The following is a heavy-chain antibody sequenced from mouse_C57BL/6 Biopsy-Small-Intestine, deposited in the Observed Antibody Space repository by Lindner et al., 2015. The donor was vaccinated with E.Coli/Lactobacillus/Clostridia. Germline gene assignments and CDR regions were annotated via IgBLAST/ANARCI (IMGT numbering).Heavy chain of an antibody. CDR1: GYRFTTDY. CDR3: ARRLLEGFAY. D-gene: IGHD1-1*01. V-gene: IGHV1-66*01. Sequence: VQLQESGPELVKPGASVKISCKASGYRFTTDYIHWVKQRPGQGLEWIGWIYPGTGNANYNENFKGKATLTVDQSSSTAYMQLNSLTSEDSAVYYCARRLLEGFAYWGQGTLVTVSA. CDR2: IYPGTGNA. J-gene: IGHJ3*01.